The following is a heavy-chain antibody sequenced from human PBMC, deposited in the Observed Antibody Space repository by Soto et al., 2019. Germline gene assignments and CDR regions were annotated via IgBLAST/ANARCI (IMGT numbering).Heavy chain of an antibody. D-gene: IGHD3-16*01. Sequence: QVQLVQSGAEVKKPGSSVRVCCKASGGIFSSFGISWVRQAPGHGLEWMGGIIPIFGTTNYAQKFQGRVTITADASTSTAYMELSSLRSEDTAVYYCARARGNSALITTFDYWGQGTLVTVSS. CDR3: ARARGNSALITTFDY. CDR1: GGIFSSFG. CDR2: IIPIFGTT. V-gene: IGHV1-69*01. J-gene: IGHJ4*02.